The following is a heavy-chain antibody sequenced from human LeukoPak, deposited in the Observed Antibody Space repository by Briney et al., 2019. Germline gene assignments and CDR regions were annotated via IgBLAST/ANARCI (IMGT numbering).Heavy chain of an antibody. Sequence: RGSGPTLVNPKPTLTLTCTLSGFSLSTSGMRVSWIRQPPGKALEWLARIDWDDDKFYSTSLKTRLTISKDTSKNQVVLTMTNMDPVDTATYYCARTIVGATIFDYWGQGTLVTVSS. CDR1: GFSLSTSGMR. CDR3: ARTIVGATIFDY. V-gene: IGHV2-70*17. J-gene: IGHJ4*02. D-gene: IGHD1-26*01. CDR2: IDWDDDK.